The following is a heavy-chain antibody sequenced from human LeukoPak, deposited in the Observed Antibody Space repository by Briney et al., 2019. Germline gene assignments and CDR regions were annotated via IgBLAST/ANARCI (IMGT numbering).Heavy chain of an antibody. Sequence: SVKVSCKASGGTFSSYAINWVRQAPGQGLEWMGRIVPIFGTTNYAQKFQGRVTITTDESTSTAYMELSSLRSEDTAVYYCARDRGERGSSWSLPAHGFDIWGQGTMVTVPS. D-gene: IGHD6-13*01. CDR1: GGTFSSYA. CDR2: IVPIFGTT. J-gene: IGHJ3*02. V-gene: IGHV1-69*05. CDR3: ARDRGERGSSWSLPAHGFDI.